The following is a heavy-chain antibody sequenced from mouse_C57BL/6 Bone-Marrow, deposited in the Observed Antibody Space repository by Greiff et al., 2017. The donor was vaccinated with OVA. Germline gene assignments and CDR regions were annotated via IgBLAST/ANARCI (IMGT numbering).Heavy chain of an antibody. Sequence: QVQLKQSGAELVKPGASVKMSCKASGYTFTSYWITWVKQRPGQGLEWIGDIYPGSGSTNYNEKFKSKATLTVDTSSSTAYMPLSSLTSEDSAVDYCARTLYYGSSYWYFDVWGTGTTVTVSS. D-gene: IGHD1-1*01. CDR1: GYTFTSYW. CDR2: IYPGSGST. CDR3: ARTLYYGSSYWYFDV. V-gene: IGHV1-55*01. J-gene: IGHJ1*03.